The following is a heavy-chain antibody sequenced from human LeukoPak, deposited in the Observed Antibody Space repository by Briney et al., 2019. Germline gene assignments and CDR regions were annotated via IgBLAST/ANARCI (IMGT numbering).Heavy chain of an antibody. J-gene: IGHJ3*01. CDR1: GFPFSTYG. D-gene: IGHD3/OR15-3a*01. V-gene: IGHV3-23*01. CDR2: ISPTGDIT. Sequence: GGSLRLSCAASGFPFSTYGLNWVRQAPGKGLEWVSGISPTGDITYYADSVMGRFTISRDNPKSTVYLQMNSLRVEDTAVYYCVRDRDWGAFDVWGQVTMVTVSS. CDR3: VRDRDWGAFDV.